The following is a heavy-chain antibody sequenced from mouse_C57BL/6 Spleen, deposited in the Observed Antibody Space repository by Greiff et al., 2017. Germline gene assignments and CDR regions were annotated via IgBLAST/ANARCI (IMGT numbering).Heavy chain of an antibody. J-gene: IGHJ2*01. V-gene: IGHV5-17*01. CDR2: ISSGSSTI. CDR3: ARAWYYFDY. Sequence: EVKLMESGGGLVKPGGSLQLSCAASGFTFSDYGMHWVRQAPEKGLEWVAYISSGSSTIYYADTVKGRFTISRDHAKNTLFRQMTSLRSEDTAMYYGARAWYYFDYWGQGTTLTVSS. CDR1: GFTFSDYG.